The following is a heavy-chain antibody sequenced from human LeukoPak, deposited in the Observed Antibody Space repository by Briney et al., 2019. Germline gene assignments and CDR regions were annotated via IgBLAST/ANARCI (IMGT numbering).Heavy chain of an antibody. D-gene: IGHD3-10*01. J-gene: IGHJ5*02. V-gene: IGHV3-23*01. CDR2: ISGSGGST. CDR1: GFTFSSYT. CDR3: AKDGVWFGENCFDP. Sequence: PGGSLRLSCAASGFTFSSYTISWVRQAPGKGLEWVSAISGSGGSTYYADSVKGRFTISRDNSKNTLYLQMNSLRAEDTDVYYCAKDGVWFGENCFDPWGQGTLVTVSS.